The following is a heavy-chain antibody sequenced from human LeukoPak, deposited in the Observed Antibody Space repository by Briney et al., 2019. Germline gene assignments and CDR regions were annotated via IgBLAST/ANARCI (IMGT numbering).Heavy chain of an antibody. CDR3: ARGLRYDYVWGSYRY. CDR1: GGSFSGYY. V-gene: IGHV4-34*01. Sequence: PSETLSLTCAVYGGSFSGYYWSWIRQPPGKGLEWIGEINHSGSTNYNPSLKSRVTISVDTSKNQFSLKLSSVTAADMAVYYCARGLRYDYVWGSYRYWGQGTLVTVSS. CDR2: INHSGST. J-gene: IGHJ4*02. D-gene: IGHD3-16*02.